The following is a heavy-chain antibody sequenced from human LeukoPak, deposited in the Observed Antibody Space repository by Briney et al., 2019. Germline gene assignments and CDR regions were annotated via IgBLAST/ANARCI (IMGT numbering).Heavy chain of an antibody. V-gene: IGHV4-39*07. CDR1: GGSISSSSYY. D-gene: IGHD6-19*01. CDR2: INHSGST. J-gene: IGHJ4*02. Sequence: SETLSLTCTVSGGSISSSSYYWSWIRQPPGKGLEWIGEINHSGSTTYNPSLKSRVTISVDTSKNQFSLKLNSVTAADTAVYYCASSGWYRGYWGQGTLVIVSS. CDR3: ASSGWYRGY.